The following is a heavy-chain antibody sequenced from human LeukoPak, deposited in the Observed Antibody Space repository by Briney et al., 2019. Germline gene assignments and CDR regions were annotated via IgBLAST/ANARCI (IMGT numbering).Heavy chain of an antibody. D-gene: IGHD6-13*01. CDR2: IRYDGSNK. CDR1: GFTFSSYG. Sequence: GGSLRLSCAASGFTFSSYGMHWVRHAPGKGLEWVAFIRYDGSNKYYADSVKGRFTISRDNSKNTLYLHVNSLRPEDTAVYYCAKDTTAAYGFDYWGQGTLVTVSS. V-gene: IGHV3-30*02. J-gene: IGHJ4*02. CDR3: AKDTTAAYGFDY.